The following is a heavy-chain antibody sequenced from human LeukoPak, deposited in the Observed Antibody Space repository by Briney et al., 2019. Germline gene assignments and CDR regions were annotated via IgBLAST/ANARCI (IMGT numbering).Heavy chain of an antibody. J-gene: IGHJ4*02. D-gene: IGHD1-26*01. Sequence: PSETLSLTCTVSGGSISSYYWSWIRQPPGKGLEWIGYIYYSGSTNYNPSLKSRVTISVDTSKNQFSLKLSSVTAADTAVYYCARVSTMDNIVGANPFDYWGQGTLVTVSS. CDR1: GGSISSYY. V-gene: IGHV4-59*01. CDR2: IYYSGST. CDR3: ARVSTMDNIVGANPFDY.